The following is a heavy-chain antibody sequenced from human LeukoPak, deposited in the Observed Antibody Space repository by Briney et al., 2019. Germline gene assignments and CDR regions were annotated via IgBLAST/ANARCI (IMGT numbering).Heavy chain of an antibody. CDR2: IGSSGSTI. D-gene: IGHD4-17*01. CDR3: ARDWHYYGDYLYNWFDP. J-gene: IGHJ5*02. CDR1: GFTFSDYY. V-gene: IGHV3-11*04. Sequence: GGSLRLSCAASGFTFSDYYMSWIRQAPGKGLEWVSYIGSSGSTIYYADSVKGRFTISRDNAKNSLYLQMNSLRAEDTAVYYCARDWHYYGDYLYNWFDPWGQGTLVTVSS.